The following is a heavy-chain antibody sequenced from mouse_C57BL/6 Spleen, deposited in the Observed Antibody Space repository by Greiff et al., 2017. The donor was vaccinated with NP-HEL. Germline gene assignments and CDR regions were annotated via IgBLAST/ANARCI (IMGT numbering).Heavy chain of an antibody. CDR3: ARGDNYYGSSYWFAY. D-gene: IGHD1-1*01. Sequence: QVQLQQPGAELVKPGASVKLSCKASGYTFTSYWMHWVKQRPGQGLEWIGMIHPNSGSTNYNEKFKSKATLTVDKSSSTAYMQLSSLTSEDSAVYYCARGDNYYGSSYWFAYWGQGTLVTVSA. J-gene: IGHJ3*01. CDR2: IHPNSGST. V-gene: IGHV1-64*01. CDR1: GYTFTSYW.